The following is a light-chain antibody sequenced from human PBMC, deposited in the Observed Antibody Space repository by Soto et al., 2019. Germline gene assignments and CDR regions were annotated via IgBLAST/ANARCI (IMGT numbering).Light chain of an antibody. V-gene: IGKV1-27*01. J-gene: IGKJ4*01. Sequence: DIQMTQSPSSLSASVGDRVTITCRASEDISNYLAWFQQRPGKVPKLLIYAASTLQSGVPSRFSGSGSGTDFTLTISSLQPEDAATYYCQKYDIAPRTFGGGTKVEIK. CDR3: QKYDIAPRT. CDR2: AAS. CDR1: EDISNY.